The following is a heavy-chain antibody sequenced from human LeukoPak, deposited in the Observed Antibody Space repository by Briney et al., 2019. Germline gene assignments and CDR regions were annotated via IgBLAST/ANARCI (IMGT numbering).Heavy chain of an antibody. D-gene: IGHD6-19*01. CDR3: ASIAVAGGNWVDP. CDR2: IYYSGST. V-gene: IGHV4-59*01. J-gene: IGHJ5*02. Sequence: SETLSLTCTVSGGSISSYYWSWIRQPPGKGLEWIGYIYYSGSTNYNPSLKSRVTISVDTSKNQFSLKLSSVTAADTAVYYCASIAVAGGNWVDPWGQGTLVTVSS. CDR1: GGSISSYY.